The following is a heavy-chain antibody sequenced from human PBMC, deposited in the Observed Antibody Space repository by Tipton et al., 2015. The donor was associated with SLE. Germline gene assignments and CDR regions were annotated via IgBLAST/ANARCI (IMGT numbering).Heavy chain of an antibody. Sequence: SLRLSCAASGFTFSSYAMHWVRQAPGKGLEWISVTYRGGSRYLADAVKGRFTVSRDNSKNTLHLQMDILRADDTAVYYCATTVTTWGAFDIWGQGTMVTVSS. CDR2: TYRGGSR. V-gene: IGHV3-53*05. CDR3: ATTVTTWGAFDI. D-gene: IGHD4-17*01. CDR1: GFTFSSYA. J-gene: IGHJ3*02.